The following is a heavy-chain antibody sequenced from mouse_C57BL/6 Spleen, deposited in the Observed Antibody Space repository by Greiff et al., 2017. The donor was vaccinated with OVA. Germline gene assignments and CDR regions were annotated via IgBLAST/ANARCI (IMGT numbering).Heavy chain of an antibody. V-gene: IGHV5-17*01. Sequence: EVKLVESGGGLVKPGGSLKLSCAASGFTFSDYGMHWVRQAPEKGLEWVAYISSGSSTIYYADTVKGRFTISRDNAKNTLFLQMTSLRSEYTAMYYCARSYGSSNWYFDVWGTGTTVTVSS. J-gene: IGHJ1*03. CDR2: ISSGSSTI. CDR1: GFTFSDYG. D-gene: IGHD1-1*01. CDR3: ARSYGSSNWYFDV.